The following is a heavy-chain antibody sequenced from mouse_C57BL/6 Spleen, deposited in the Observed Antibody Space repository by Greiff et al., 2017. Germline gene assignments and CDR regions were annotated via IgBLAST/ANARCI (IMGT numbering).Heavy chain of an antibody. J-gene: IGHJ2*01. Sequence: QVQLQQSGPGLVQPSQSLSITCTASGFSLTSYGVHWVRQSPGKGLEWLGVIRRGGSTDYNAAFMSRMGITKDNSNSLDFLRMNSLQADDTAIYYCGKNYGNLYYFDYWGQGTTLTVSS. CDR1: GFSLTSYG. CDR2: IRRGGST. D-gene: IGHD2-1*01. CDR3: GKNYGNLYYFDY. V-gene: IGHV2-5*01.